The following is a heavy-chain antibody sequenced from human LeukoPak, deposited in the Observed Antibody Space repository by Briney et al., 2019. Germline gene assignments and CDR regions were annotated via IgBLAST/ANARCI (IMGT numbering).Heavy chain of an antibody. J-gene: IGHJ5*02. CDR2: INPNSGGT. CDR3: ARGRMRSGSTMVRGVNWFDP. Sequence: ASVKVSCKASGYTFTGYYMHWVREAPGQGLEWMGWINPNSGGTNYAQKVQGRVTLTRDTSISTAYMELSRLRSDDTAVYYCARGRMRSGSTMVRGVNWFDPWGQGTLVTVSS. CDR1: GYTFTGYY. D-gene: IGHD3-10*01. V-gene: IGHV1-2*02.